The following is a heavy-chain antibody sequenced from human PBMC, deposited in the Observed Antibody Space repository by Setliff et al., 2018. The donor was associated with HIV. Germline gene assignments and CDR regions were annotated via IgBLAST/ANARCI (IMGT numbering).Heavy chain of an antibody. CDR3: ARNTYYYDSSGSGGYYFDY. CDR2: ISAYNGNT. V-gene: IGHV1-18*01. CDR1: GGDFRNYA. Sequence: ASVKVSCKASGGDFRNYAISWVRQAPGQGLEWMGWISAYNGNTNYAQKLQGRVTMTTDTSTSTAYMELRSLRSDDTAVYYCARNTYYYDSSGSGGYYFDYWGQGTLVTVSS. J-gene: IGHJ4*02. D-gene: IGHD3-22*01.